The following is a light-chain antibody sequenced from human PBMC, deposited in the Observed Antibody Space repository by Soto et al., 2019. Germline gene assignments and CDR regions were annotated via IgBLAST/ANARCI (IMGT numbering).Light chain of an antibody. CDR2: DVS. J-gene: IGLJ1*01. CDR1: ISDVGGYDY. CDR3: SSYTTSSTYV. V-gene: IGLV2-14*01. Sequence: QSVLTQPPSVSGSPGQSITISCTGTISDVGGYDYVSWYQQHPGKAPKLMIYDVSNRPSGVSHRFSGSKSGNTASLTISGLQADEEADYYCSSYTTSSTYVFGTGTKLTVL.